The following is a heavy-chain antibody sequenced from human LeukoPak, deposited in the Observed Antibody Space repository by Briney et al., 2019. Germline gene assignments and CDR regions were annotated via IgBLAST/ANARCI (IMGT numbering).Heavy chain of an antibody. CDR2: INSDGSIT. Sequence: GGSLRLSCAVSGFTFSSYWMHWGRQAPGKGLVWVSRINSDGSITSYADSVKGRFTISRDNAKNTLYLQVNSLRAEDTALYYCTRSRNSGTYIDYWGQGTLVTVSS. J-gene: IGHJ4*02. D-gene: IGHD1-26*01. CDR1: GFTFSSYW. V-gene: IGHV3-74*01. CDR3: TRSRNSGTYIDY.